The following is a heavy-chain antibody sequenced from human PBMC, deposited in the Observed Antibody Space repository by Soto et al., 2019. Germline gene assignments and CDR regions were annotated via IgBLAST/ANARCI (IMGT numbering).Heavy chain of an antibody. J-gene: IGHJ6*02. CDR3: AKSIPYYGSGTYYHYGMDV. CDR2: ISYDGSNK. D-gene: IGHD3-10*01. CDR1: GFTFSSYG. V-gene: IGHV3-30*18. Sequence: QVQLVESGGGVVQPGRSLRLSCAASGFTFSSYGMHWVRQAPGKGLEWVAVISYDGSNKYYADSVKGRFTISRDNSKNTLYLQMNSLRTEDTAVYYCAKSIPYYGSGTYYHYGMDVWGQGTTVTVSS.